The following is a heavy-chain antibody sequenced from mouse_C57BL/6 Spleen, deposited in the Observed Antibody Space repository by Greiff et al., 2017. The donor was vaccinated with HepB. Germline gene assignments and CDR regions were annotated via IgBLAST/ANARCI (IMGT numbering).Heavy chain of an antibody. V-gene: IGHV1-50*01. Sequence: QVQLQQPGAELVKPGASVKLSCKASGYTFTSYWMQWVKQRPGQGLEWIGEIDPSDSYTNYNQKLKGKATLTVDTSSSTAYMQLSSLTSEDSAVYYYARSPLTGTDYWGQGTTLTVSS. J-gene: IGHJ2*01. CDR2: IDPSDSYT. CDR3: ARSPLTGTDY. D-gene: IGHD4-1*01. CDR1: GYTFTSYW.